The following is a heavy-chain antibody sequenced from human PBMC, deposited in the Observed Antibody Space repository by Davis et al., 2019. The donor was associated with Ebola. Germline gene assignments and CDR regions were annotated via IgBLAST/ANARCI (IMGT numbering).Heavy chain of an antibody. CDR1: GGSISNYY. D-gene: IGHD3-22*01. CDR3: ARNQYYYDSSGYSQGAFDI. Sequence: MPSETLSLTCTVSGGSISNYYWSWIRQPLGKGLEWIGYIYSSGSTNYNPSLKSRVTILVDTSKNQFPLKLSSVTAADTAVYYCARNQYYYDSSGYSQGAFDIWGQGTMVTVSS. V-gene: IGHV4-59*01. CDR2: IYSSGST. J-gene: IGHJ3*02.